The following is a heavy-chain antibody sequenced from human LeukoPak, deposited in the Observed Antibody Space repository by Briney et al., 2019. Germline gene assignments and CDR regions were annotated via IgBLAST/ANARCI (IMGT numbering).Heavy chain of an antibody. V-gene: IGHV3-30*04. Sequence: GGSLRLSCAASGFSFSSYAMHWVRQAPGKGLEWVTIISYDGSNKYYADSVKGRFTISRDNSKNTLYLQMNSLRTEDTAVYYCARGDKQLVFNRNKGGFDPWGQGTLVTVSS. D-gene: IGHD6-13*01. CDR3: ARGDKQLVFNRNKGGFDP. CDR2: ISYDGSNK. J-gene: IGHJ5*02. CDR1: GFSFSSYA.